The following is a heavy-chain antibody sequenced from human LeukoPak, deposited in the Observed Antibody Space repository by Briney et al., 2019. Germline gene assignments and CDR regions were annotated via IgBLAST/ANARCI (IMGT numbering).Heavy chain of an antibody. CDR1: GFTLSSYW. V-gene: IGHV3-7*01. CDR2: IKEDGSEK. J-gene: IGHJ4*02. D-gene: IGHD5-12*01. Sequence: GSLRLSCAASGFTLSSYWMSWVRQAPGKGLEWVANIKEDGSEKYYVDSVKGRFTISRDNAKNSLYLQMNSLRAEDTAVYYCAREFSVRLADYWGQGTLVTVSS. CDR3: AREFSVRLADY.